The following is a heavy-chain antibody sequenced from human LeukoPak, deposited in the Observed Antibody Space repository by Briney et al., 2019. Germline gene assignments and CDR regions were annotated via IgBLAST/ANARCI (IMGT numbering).Heavy chain of an antibody. D-gene: IGHD3-16*01. J-gene: IGHJ4*02. CDR2: ITNDGTRT. CDR1: RFPFSTYW. CDR3: VGGYGFDY. Sequence: GGSLRLSCAASRFPFSTYWMHWVRQAPGKGLVWVSCITNDGTRTNYADSVKGRFTTSRDNAKNALYLQMNSLRAEDTATYFCVGGYGFDYWGQGTLVTVSS. V-gene: IGHV3-74*01.